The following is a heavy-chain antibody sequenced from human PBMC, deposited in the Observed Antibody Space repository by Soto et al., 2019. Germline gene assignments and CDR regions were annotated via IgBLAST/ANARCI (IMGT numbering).Heavy chain of an antibody. Sequence: SVKVSCKASGGTFSSYAISWVRQAPGQGLEWVGGIIPIFGTANYAQKFQGRVTITADESTSTAYMELSSLRSEDTAVYYCARDMDIVATINYYYGMDVWGQGTTVTVSS. CDR3: ARDMDIVATINYYYGMDV. CDR1: GGTFSSYA. CDR2: IIPIFGTA. D-gene: IGHD5-12*01. V-gene: IGHV1-69*13. J-gene: IGHJ6*02.